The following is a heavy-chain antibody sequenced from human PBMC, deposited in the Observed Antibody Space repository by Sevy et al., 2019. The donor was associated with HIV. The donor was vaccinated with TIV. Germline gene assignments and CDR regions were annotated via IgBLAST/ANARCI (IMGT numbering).Heavy chain of an antibody. V-gene: IGHV3-7*01. Sequence: GGSLRLSCAASGFTFSAYWMHWVRQAPGKGLEWVANINQGGSEKYYVDSVKGRFTISRDNAKNSLFLQMNSLRAEDTAVYYCARALYSSSWSRIYGMDVWGQGATVTVSS. CDR2: INQGGSEK. J-gene: IGHJ6*02. CDR1: GFTFSAYW. D-gene: IGHD6-13*01. CDR3: ARALYSSSWSRIYGMDV.